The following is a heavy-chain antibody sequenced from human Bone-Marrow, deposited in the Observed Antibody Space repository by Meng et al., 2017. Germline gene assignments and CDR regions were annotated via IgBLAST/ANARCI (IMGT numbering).Heavy chain of an antibody. J-gene: IGHJ4*02. CDR2: IYYSGST. V-gene: IGHV4-31*01. Sequence: VHLQGAGHGLVKPFQTLSLTCPVSGGSISSGGYYWSWIRQHPGKGLEWIGYIYYSGSTYYNPSLKSLVTISVDTSKNQFSLKLSSVTAADTAVYYCARWAPSSRTFDYWGQGTLVTVSS. CDR1: GGSISSGGYY. D-gene: IGHD6-13*01. CDR3: ARWAPSSRTFDY.